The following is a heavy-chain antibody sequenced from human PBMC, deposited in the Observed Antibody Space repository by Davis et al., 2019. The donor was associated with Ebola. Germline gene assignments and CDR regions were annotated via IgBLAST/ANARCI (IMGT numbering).Heavy chain of an antibody. D-gene: IGHD1-26*01. V-gene: IGHV3-48*04. Sequence: GESLKISCAASGFTFSSYWMNWVRQAPGKGLEWISFISSSGTTRYYADSVKGRFTISRDNAKNALYLQTNSLRVEDTAFYYCAADGGATQGFDYWGQGTLVTVSS. CDR2: ISSSGTTR. CDR1: GFTFSSYW. J-gene: IGHJ4*02. CDR3: AADGGATQGFDY.